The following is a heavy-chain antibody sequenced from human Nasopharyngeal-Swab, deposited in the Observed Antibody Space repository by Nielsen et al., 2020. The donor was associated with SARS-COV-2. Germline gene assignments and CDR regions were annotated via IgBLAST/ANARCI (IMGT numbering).Heavy chain of an antibody. CDR3: ARMLRYFDWLSKYGMDV. D-gene: IGHD3-9*01. Sequence: SVKVSCKASGGTFSSYAISWVRQAPGQGLEWMGGIIPIFGTANYAQKFQGRVTMTRDTSTSTVYMELSSLRSEDTAVYYCARMLRYFDWLSKYGMDVWGQGTTVTVSS. J-gene: IGHJ6*02. V-gene: IGHV1-69*05. CDR2: IIPIFGTA. CDR1: GGTFSSYA.